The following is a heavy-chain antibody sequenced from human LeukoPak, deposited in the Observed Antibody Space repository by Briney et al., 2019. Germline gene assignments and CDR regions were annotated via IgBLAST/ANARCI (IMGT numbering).Heavy chain of an antibody. D-gene: IGHD4-11*01. V-gene: IGHV4-34*01. J-gene: IGHJ4*02. CDR3: ARSYRYSNHFDY. CDR1: GGSFSGYY. CDR2: INHSGST. Sequence: SETLSLTCAVYGGSFSGYYWSWIRQPPGKGLEWIGEINHSGSTNYNPSLKSRVTISVDTSKNQFSLKLSSVTAADTAVCYCARSYRYSNHFDYWGQGTLVTVSS.